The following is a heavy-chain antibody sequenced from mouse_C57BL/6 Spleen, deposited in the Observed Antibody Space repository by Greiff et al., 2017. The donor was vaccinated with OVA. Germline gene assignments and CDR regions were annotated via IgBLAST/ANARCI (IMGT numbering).Heavy chain of an antibody. CDR1: GYTFTSYG. V-gene: IGHV1-81*01. Sequence: VQLQQSGAELARPGASVKLSCKASGYTFTSYGISWVKQRTGQGLEWIGDIYPRSGNTYYNEKFKGKATLTADKSSSTAYMELRSLTSEDSAVYFCARMGSYYFDYWGQGTTLTVFS. CDR2: IYPRSGNT. CDR3: ARMGSYYFDY. J-gene: IGHJ2*01.